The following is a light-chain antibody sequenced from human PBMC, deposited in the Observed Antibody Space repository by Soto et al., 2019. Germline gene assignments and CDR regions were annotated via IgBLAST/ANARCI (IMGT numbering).Light chain of an antibody. J-gene: IGKJ4*01. Sequence: DIQLTQSPSFLSASVLDIFTITCRASQGISSYLAWYQQKPGKSPKLLIYGASTLQSGVPSRFSGSGSGTDFTLTISSLQPEDSATYYCLQDYSYPLTFGGGTKVDIK. CDR3: LQDYSYPLT. CDR2: GAS. CDR1: QGISSY. V-gene: IGKV1-9*01.